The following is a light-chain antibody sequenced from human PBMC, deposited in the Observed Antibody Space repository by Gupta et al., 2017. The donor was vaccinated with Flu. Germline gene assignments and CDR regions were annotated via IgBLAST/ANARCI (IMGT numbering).Light chain of an antibody. CDR2: GAS. CDR3: QQYNNWPPYT. CDR1: QSVSSN. Sequence: EIVMTQSPATLSVSPGERATLPCRASQSVSSNLAWYQQKPGQAPRLLIYGASTRATGIPARFSGSGYGTEFTLTISSRQSEDFAVYYCQQYNNWPPYTFGQGTKLEIK. J-gene: IGKJ2*01. V-gene: IGKV3-15*01.